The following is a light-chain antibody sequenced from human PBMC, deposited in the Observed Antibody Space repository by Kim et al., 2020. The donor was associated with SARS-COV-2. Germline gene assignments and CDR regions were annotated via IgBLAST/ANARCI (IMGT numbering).Light chain of an antibody. CDR1: KIGDKR. J-gene: IGLJ3*02. Sequence: SYELTQPPAVSVVPGQTASISCGGSKIGDKRVNWYQQKPGQAPILVINSDTDRPSGIPERFSGSNFGNTATLTVSRVEAGDEADYYCQVWDTSSDYPGVFGGGTLLTVL. V-gene: IGLV3-21*01. CDR2: SDT. CDR3: QVWDTSSDYPGV.